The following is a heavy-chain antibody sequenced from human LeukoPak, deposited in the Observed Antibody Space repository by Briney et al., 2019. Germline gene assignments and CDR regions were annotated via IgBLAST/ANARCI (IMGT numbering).Heavy chain of an antibody. V-gene: IGHV3-9*01. Sequence: GGSLRLSCAASGFRFDDKAMHWVRQAPGKGLEWVSGVSWNSNSMVYVDSVKGRFTISRDNAKNSLYLQMNSLRAEDTAVYYCARVTSGSSYRPFDYWGQGTLVTVSS. CDR1: GFRFDDKA. D-gene: IGHD3-10*01. CDR2: VSWNSNSM. CDR3: ARVTSGSSYRPFDY. J-gene: IGHJ4*02.